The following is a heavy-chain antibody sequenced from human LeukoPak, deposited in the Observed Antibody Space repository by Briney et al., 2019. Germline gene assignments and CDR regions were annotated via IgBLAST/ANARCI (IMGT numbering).Heavy chain of an antibody. Sequence: KPSETLSLTCTVSGGSISSYYWSWIRQPPGKGLEWVGYIYYTGSTNYNPSLKSRVTISVDTSKNQFSLRLSSVTAADTAVYYCAREVGRLSDAFDIWGQGTMVTVSS. CDR1: GGSISSYY. D-gene: IGHD2-15*01. CDR3: AREVGRLSDAFDI. J-gene: IGHJ3*02. V-gene: IGHV4-59*01. CDR2: IYYTGST.